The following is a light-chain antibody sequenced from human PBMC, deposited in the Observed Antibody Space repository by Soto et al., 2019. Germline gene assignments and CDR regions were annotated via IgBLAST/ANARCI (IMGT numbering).Light chain of an antibody. CDR3: QQYGSSHWT. CDR1: QSVSGSS. CDR2: GAS. J-gene: IGKJ1*01. V-gene: IGKV3-20*01. Sequence: EIVLTQSPGTLSLSPGERATLSCRASQSVSGSSLAWYQQKPGQAPRLLIYGASSRATGIPDRFSGSGSGTDFTLTISRLEPEDFAVYYCQQYGSSHWTFGQGTKVEIK.